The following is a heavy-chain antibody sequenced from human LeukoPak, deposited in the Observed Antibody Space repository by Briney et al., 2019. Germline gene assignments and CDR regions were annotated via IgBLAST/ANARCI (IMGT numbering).Heavy chain of an antibody. D-gene: IGHD2-8*01. J-gene: IGHJ6*02. CDR2: INPYNGNT. Sequence: ASVKVSCKASGYRFITHEIHWVRQAPGQGLEWMGWINPYNGNTNYAQKFQGRVNMTTDTFTSTAYMELSSLTSDDTAVFYCARSFCTSGACARGYYYGMDVWGQGTTVTVPS. CDR3: ARSFCTSGACARGYYYGMDV. CDR1: GYRFITHE. V-gene: IGHV1-18*01.